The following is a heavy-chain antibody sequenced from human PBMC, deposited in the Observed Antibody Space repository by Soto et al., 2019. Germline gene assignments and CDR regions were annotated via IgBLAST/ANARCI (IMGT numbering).Heavy chain of an antibody. V-gene: IGHV3-30-3*01. CDR1: GFTFSSYA. CDR3: ARDLPDIFGVVIISDGMDV. D-gene: IGHD3-3*01. CDR2: ISYDGSNK. Sequence: PGGSLRLSCAASGFTFSSYAMHWVRQAPGKGLEWVAVISYDGSNKYYADSVKGRFTISRDNSKNTLYLQMNSLRAEDTAVYYCARDLPDIFGVVIISDGMDVWGQGTTVTVSS. J-gene: IGHJ6*02.